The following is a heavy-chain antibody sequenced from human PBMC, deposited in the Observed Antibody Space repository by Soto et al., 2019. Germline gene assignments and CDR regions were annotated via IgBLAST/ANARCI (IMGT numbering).Heavy chain of an antibody. D-gene: IGHD5-18*01. J-gene: IGHJ4*02. Sequence: QVQLVQSGAEVKKPGASVKVSCKASGYTFTSYGISWVRQAPGQGLEWMGWISAYNGNTNYAQKLQGRVTMTTDTPTSSAYMGLRSLSSDDTAVYYWARDVGYGRIDYWGQGTLVTVSS. CDR2: ISAYNGNT. CDR3: ARDVGYGRIDY. CDR1: GYTFTSYG. V-gene: IGHV1-18*01.